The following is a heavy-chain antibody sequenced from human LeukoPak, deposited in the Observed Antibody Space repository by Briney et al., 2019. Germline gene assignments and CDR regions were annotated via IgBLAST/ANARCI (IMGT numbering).Heavy chain of an antibody. Sequence: GRSLRLSCAASGFTFSSYGMHWVRQAPGKGLEWVAVIWYDGSNKYYADSVKGRFTISRDNSKNTLYLQMNSLRAEDTAVYYCARGGVVVVTPFDPWGRGTLVTVSS. CDR3: ARGGVVVVTPFDP. CDR2: IWYDGSNK. D-gene: IGHD3-22*01. CDR1: GFTFSSYG. V-gene: IGHV3-33*01. J-gene: IGHJ2*01.